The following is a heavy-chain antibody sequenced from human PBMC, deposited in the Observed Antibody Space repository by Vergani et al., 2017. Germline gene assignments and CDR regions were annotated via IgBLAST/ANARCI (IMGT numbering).Heavy chain of an antibody. Sequence: EVQLVESGGGLVKPGGSLRLSCAASGFTFSNAWMSWVRQAPGKGLEWVGRIKSKTDGGTTDYAAPVKGRFTISRDDSKNTLYLQMNSLKAEDTAVYYCTTDYGDYVDAFDIWGQGTMVTVSS. CDR2: IKSKTDGGTT. D-gene: IGHD4-17*01. J-gene: IGHJ3*02. CDR3: TTDYGDYVDAFDI. V-gene: IGHV3-15*01. CDR1: GFTFSNAW.